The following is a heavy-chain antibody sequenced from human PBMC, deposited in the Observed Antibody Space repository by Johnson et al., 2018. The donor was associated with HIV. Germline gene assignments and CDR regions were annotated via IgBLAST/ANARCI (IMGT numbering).Heavy chain of an antibody. Sequence: QMHLVESGGGLVKPGGPLRLSCAASGFTFRDHYMSWIRQAPGKGLEWVADISTSGSTIYYADSVKGRFTISRDNAKNSLYLQMNSLRAEDTALYFCTREGRGRIDAFDIWGQGTMVTVSS. V-gene: IGHV3-11*01. CDR2: ISTSGSTI. CDR1: GFTFRDHY. CDR3: TREGRGRIDAFDI. J-gene: IGHJ3*02. D-gene: IGHD3-16*01.